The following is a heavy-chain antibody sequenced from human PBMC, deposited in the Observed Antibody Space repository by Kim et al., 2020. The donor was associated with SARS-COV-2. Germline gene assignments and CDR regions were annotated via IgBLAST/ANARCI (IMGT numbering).Heavy chain of an antibody. J-gene: IGHJ3*01. CDR1: GGSISSYY. Sequence: SETLSLTCTVSGGSISSYYWSWIRQPPGKGLEWIGYIYYSGSTNYNPSLKSRVTISVDTSKNQFSLKLSSVTAADTAVYYCASSLGRGTGIGTWGQGTVVTVSS. CDR2: IYYSGST. D-gene: IGHD3-10*01. CDR3: ASSLGRGTGIGT. V-gene: IGHV4-59*01.